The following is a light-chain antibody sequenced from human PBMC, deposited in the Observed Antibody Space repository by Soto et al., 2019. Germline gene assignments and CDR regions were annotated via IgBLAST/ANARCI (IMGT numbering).Light chain of an antibody. CDR3: QQRSHWPPA. Sequence: EIVLTQSPATLSLSPGERATLSCRASQSVSSYLAWYQRKPGQAPRLLIYDASNRATGIPARFSGSGSGTDFTLTISSLEPEDFAVYYCQQRSHWPPAFGQGTMLEIK. V-gene: IGKV3-11*01. CDR1: QSVSSY. CDR2: DAS. J-gene: IGKJ2*01.